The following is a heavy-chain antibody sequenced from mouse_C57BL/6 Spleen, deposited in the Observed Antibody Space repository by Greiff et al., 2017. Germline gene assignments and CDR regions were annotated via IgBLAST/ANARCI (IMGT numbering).Heavy chain of an antibody. CDR2: IDPETGGT. V-gene: IGHV1-15*01. CDR1: GYTFTDYE. D-gene: IGHD2-4*01. J-gene: IGHJ4*01. CDR3: TRRRDDYDGGYAMDY. Sequence: VKLVESGAELVRPGASVTLSCKASGYTFTDYEMHWVKQTPVHGLEWIGAIDPETGGTAYNQKFKGKAILTADKSSSTAYMELRSLTSEDSAVYYCTRRRDDYDGGYAMDYWGQGTSVTVSS.